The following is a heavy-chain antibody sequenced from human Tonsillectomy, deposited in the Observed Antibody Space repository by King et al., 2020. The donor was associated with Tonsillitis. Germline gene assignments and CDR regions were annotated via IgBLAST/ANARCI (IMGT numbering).Heavy chain of an antibody. CDR2: INHSGST. Sequence: VQLPQWGAGLLKPSETLSRTCAVYGGSFSRYWWSWIRQPPGKGLEWIGEINHSGSTNYNPSLKSRVTISVDTSKNQFSLNLSSVTAADTAVYYCASGDFDIWGQGTMVTVSS. CDR1: GGSFSRYW. J-gene: IGHJ3*02. CDR3: ASGDFDI. V-gene: IGHV4-34*01.